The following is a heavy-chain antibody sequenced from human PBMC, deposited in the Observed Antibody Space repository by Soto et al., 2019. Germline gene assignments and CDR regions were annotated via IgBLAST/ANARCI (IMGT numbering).Heavy chain of an antibody. CDR3: ARDRPAVAGKSYYYYGLDV. Sequence: QVHLVESGGGVVQPGRSLRLSCAASGSTFSRNGMHWVRQAPGKGLEWVAVIWYDGSEKYYADSVKGRFTISRDNSKYTLHLQMNSLRAEDTAVYYCARDRPAVAGKSYYYYGLDVWGQGTTVTVPS. V-gene: IGHV3-33*01. D-gene: IGHD6-19*01. CDR2: IWYDGSEK. J-gene: IGHJ6*02. CDR1: GSTFSRNG.